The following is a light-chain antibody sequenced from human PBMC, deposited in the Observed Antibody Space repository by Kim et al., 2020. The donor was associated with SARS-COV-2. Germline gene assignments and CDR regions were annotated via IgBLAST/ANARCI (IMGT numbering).Light chain of an antibody. CDR2: AAS. J-gene: IGKJ1*01. CDR3: KKCDSVPWT. Sequence: DIQMTQSPSSLSASVGDRVTITCRASQDISNDLAWFQLKPGQAPKLLIYAASALQPGVPSRFSGSGAGTDFTLTVTSLQPEDIASYYCKKCDSVPWTFGQRAKMESK. V-gene: IGKV1-27*01. CDR1: QDISND.